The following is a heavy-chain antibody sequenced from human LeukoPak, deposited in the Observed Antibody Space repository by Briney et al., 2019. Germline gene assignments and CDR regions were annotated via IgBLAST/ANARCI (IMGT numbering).Heavy chain of an antibody. CDR2: IYSSGSA. D-gene: IGHD6-19*01. CDR3: ARGSYSSGWNGLDY. CDR1: GFTVSSNY. V-gene: IGHV3-53*01. Sequence: PGGSLRLSCAASGFTVSSNYMSWVRQAPGKGLEWVSGIYSSGSAYYTDSAKGRFTISRDNSRNTLYLQINSLRAEDTAVYYCARGSYSSGWNGLDYWGQGSLVTASS. J-gene: IGHJ4*02.